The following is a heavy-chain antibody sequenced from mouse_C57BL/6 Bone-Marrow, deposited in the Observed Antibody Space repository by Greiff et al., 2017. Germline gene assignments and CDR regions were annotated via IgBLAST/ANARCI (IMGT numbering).Heavy chain of an antibody. CDR1: GYTFTSYW. CDR2: IYPSDSET. Sequence: QVQLQQPGAELVRPGSSVKLSCKASGYTFTSYWMDWVKQRPGQGLEWIGNIYPSDSETHYNQKFKDKATLTVDKSSSTAYMQLSSLTSEESAVYYCARARGRLRRSLYAMDYWGQGTSVTVSS. J-gene: IGHJ4*01. D-gene: IGHD2-2*01. CDR3: ARARGRLRRSLYAMDY. V-gene: IGHV1-61*01.